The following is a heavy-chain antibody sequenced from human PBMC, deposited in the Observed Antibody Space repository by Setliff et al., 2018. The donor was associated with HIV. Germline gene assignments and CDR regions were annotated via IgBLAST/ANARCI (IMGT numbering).Heavy chain of an antibody. CDR3: ARAHYNFWSGYSNWFDP. CDR1: GGSISSYY. Sequence: PSETLSLTCTVSGGSISSYYWSWIRQPPGKGLEWIGYIYDSGSTNYNPSLKSRVTISVDTSKNQFSLKLSSVTAAETAVYYCARAHYNFWSGYSNWFDPWGQGTLVTVSS. V-gene: IGHV4-59*01. J-gene: IGHJ5*02. D-gene: IGHD3-3*01. CDR2: IYDSGST.